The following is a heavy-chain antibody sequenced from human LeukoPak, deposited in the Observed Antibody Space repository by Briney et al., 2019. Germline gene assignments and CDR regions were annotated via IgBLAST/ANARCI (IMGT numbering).Heavy chain of an antibody. CDR2: ISVSGDRI. V-gene: IGHV3-23*01. Sequence: GGSLRLSCAASGFTFTSYAMGWVRQAPGKGLDWVSDISVSGDRIYYADSVKGRFTISRDNSNNTLFLQMNSLRAEDTAVYYCAKEGRSSWYFHEVDYWGQGTLVTVSS. CDR1: GFTFTSYA. D-gene: IGHD6-13*01. CDR3: AKEGRSSWYFHEVDY. J-gene: IGHJ4*02.